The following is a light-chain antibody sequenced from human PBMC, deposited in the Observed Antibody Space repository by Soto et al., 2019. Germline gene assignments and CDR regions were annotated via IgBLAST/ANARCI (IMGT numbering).Light chain of an antibody. CDR3: QQSHGIPYT. V-gene: IGKV1-39*01. Sequence: DIQMTQSPSSLSASVGDRVTITCRASQTISTYLNWYQQKPGKAPKLLIYAASTLQSGVPSRFSGSESGTDFTLTINSLQPEDFATYYCQQSHGIPYTFGPGTKLKIK. J-gene: IGKJ2*01. CDR1: QTISTY. CDR2: AAS.